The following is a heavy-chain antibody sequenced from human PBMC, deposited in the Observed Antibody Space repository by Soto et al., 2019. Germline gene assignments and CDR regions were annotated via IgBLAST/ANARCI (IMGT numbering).Heavy chain of an antibody. CDR1: GFTFSSYS. V-gene: IGHV3-21*01. CDR3: ARVGLYSNYIYYYYYMDV. J-gene: IGHJ6*03. CDR2: ISSSSSYI. Sequence: EVQLVESGGGLVKPGGSLRLSCAASGFTFSSYSMNWVGQAPGKGLEWVSSISSSSSYIYYADSVKGRFTISRDNAKNSLYLQMNSLRAEDTAVYYCARVGLYSNYIYYYYYMDVWGKGTTVTVSS. D-gene: IGHD4-4*01.